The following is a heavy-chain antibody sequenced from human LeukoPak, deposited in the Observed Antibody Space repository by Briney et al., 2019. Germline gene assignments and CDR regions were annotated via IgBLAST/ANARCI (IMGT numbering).Heavy chain of an antibody. CDR1: GYTFSSYG. J-gene: IGHJ6*03. V-gene: IGHV1-69*04. CDR2: IIPILGIA. D-gene: IGHD2-15*01. Sequence: SVKVSCKASGYTFSSYGISWVRQAPGQGLEWMGRIIPILGIANYAQKFQGRVTITADKSTSTAYMELSSPRSEDTAVYYCARGSTESGGSALYYYYYMDVWGKGTTVTVSS. CDR3: ARGSTESGGSALYYYYYMDV.